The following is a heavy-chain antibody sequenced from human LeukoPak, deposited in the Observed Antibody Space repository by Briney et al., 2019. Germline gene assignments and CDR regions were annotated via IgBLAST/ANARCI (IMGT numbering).Heavy chain of an antibody. Sequence: SETLSLTCAVYGGSFSGYYWSWIRQPPGKGLEWIGEINRSGSTNYNPSLKSRVTISVDTSKNQFSLKLSSVTAADTAVYYCARGSTYYDFWSGYYRQNWFDPWGQGTLVTVSS. CDR2: INRSGST. V-gene: IGHV4-34*01. CDR3: ARGSTYYDFWSGYYRQNWFDP. J-gene: IGHJ5*02. D-gene: IGHD3-3*01. CDR1: GGSFSGYY.